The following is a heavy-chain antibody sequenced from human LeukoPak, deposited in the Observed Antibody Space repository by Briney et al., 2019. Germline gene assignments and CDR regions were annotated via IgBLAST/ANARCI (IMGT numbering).Heavy chain of an antibody. D-gene: IGHD3-10*01. Sequence: PSETLSLTCTVSGFSISSGHYWGWIRQPPGKGLEWIGSIYHSGTTYYNPSLKSRVTISVDTSNNQFSLYLSSVTAADTAVYYCARGFGSGSYAAYWGQGALVTVSS. CDR2: IYHSGTT. CDR3: ARGFGSGSYAAY. V-gene: IGHV4-38-2*02. J-gene: IGHJ4*02. CDR1: GFSISSGHY.